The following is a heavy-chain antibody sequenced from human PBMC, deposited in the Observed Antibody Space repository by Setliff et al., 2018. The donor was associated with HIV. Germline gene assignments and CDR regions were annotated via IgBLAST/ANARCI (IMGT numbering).Heavy chain of an antibody. Sequence: ASVKVSCKASGYTFTSYPMHWVRQAPGQGLEWMGVINTRGCSAGYAEKFRGRVTMTRDTSKSTVYMDLRNLRSEDTAVYYCATNHGDSSGWYAGEYWGCGTMVTVA. CDR1: GYTFTSYP. CDR2: INTRGCSA. D-gene: IGHD6-19*01. J-gene: IGHJ4*01. V-gene: IGHV1-46*01. CDR3: ATNHGDSSGWYAGEY.